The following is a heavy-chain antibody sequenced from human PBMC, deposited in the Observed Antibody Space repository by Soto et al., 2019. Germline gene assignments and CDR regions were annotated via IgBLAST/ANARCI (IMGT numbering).Heavy chain of an antibody. CDR2: INPNSGGT. J-gene: IGHJ6*02. V-gene: IGHV1-2*02. D-gene: IGHD6-19*01. CDR3: ARNRVAGTFYYGMDV. CDR1: GYTSTGYY. Sequence: ASVKVSCKASGYTSTGYYMHWVRQAPGQGLEWMGWINPNSGGTNYAQKFQGRVTMTRDTSISTAYMELSRLRSDDTAVYYCARNRVAGTFYYGMDVWGQGTTVTV.